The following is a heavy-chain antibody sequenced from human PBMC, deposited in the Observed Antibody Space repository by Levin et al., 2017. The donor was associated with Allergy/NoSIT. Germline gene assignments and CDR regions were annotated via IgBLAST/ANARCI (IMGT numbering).Heavy chain of an antibody. D-gene: IGHD3-10*01. V-gene: IGHV3-23*01. CDR2: ISSSGGST. CDR3: AKDPHRGGVRGVPPRLDD. CDR1: GFTFSSYA. J-gene: IGHJ4*02. Sequence: QHGESLKISCAASGFTFSSYAMSWVRQAPGKGLEWVSAISSSGGSTYYADSVKGRFTISRDNSNNMLYLQMISLRAEDTAVYYCAKDPHRGGVRGVPPRLDDWGQGILVTVSS.